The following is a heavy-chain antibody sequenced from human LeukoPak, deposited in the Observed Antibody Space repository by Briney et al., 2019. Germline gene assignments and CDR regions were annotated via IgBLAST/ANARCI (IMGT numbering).Heavy chain of an antibody. CDR2: IVVGSGNT. V-gene: IGHV1-58*01. D-gene: IGHD1-26*01. CDR1: GFTFTSSA. CDR3: AAGTQWELNYYYYGMDV. Sequence: SVNVSCKASGFTFTSSAVQWVRQARGQRLEWIGWIVVGSGNTNYAQKFQERVTITRDMSTSTAYMELSSLRSEDTAVYYCAAGTQWELNYYYYGMDVWGQGTTVTVSS. J-gene: IGHJ6*02.